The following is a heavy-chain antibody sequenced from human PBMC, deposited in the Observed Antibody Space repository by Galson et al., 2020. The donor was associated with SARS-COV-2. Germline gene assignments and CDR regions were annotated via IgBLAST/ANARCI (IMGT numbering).Heavy chain of an antibody. CDR3: TRRLSLSTIAARLGWFDP. CDR1: GGSISNGGYY. CDR2: IYYTGRT. D-gene: IGHD6-6*01. V-gene: IGHV4-31*03. J-gene: IGHJ5*02. Sequence: SETLSLTCTVSGGSISNGGYYWSWIRQHPGKGLEWIGYIYYTGRTYYNPSLRSRVTISVDTSKNQFSLKLSSVPAAGTAVYYCTRRLSLSTIAARLGWFDPWGQGNLVIVSS.